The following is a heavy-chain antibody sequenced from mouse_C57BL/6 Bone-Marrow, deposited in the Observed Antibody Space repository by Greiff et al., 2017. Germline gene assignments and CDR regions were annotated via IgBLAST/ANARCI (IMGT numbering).Heavy chain of an antibody. CDR1: GFNIKDYY. Sequence: EVQGVESGAELVKPGASVKLSCTASGFNIKDYYMHWVKQRTEQGLEWIGRIDPEDGETKYAPKFQGKATITAVTSSNTAYLQLSSLTSEDTAVYYCSRPFYDSLYYYAMDYWGQGTSVTVSS. CDR3: SRPFYDSLYYYAMDY. V-gene: IGHV14-2*01. CDR2: IDPEDGET. D-gene: IGHD2-4*01. J-gene: IGHJ4*01.